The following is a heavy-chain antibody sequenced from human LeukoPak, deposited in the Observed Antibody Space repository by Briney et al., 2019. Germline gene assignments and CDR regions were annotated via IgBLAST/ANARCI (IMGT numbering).Heavy chain of an antibody. CDR3: ARHVGGATLPSYYYMDV. J-gene: IGHJ6*03. V-gene: IGHV5-51*01. D-gene: IGHD1-26*01. CDR1: GYSFTSYW. Sequence: GESLKISCKGPGYSFTSYWIGWVRQMPGKGLEWMGIIYPGDSDTRYSPSFQGQVTISADKSISTAYLQWSSLKASDTAMYYCARHVGGATLPSYYYMDVWGKGTTVTVSS. CDR2: IYPGDSDT.